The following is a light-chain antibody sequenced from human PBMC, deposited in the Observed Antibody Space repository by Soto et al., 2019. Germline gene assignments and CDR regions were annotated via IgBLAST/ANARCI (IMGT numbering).Light chain of an antibody. V-gene: IGKV1-5*01. CDR1: QNIRNW. CDR2: DAS. CDR3: QQLRMYPST. Sequence: DIQMTQSPSTLSASVVDSVTITGLASQNIRNWLAWYQQKPGKAPNPLIYDASSLKSGVPARFSGSGSGTEFTLTISSLQPDDFATYYCQQLRMYPSTFGGGTKVDIK. J-gene: IGKJ4*01.